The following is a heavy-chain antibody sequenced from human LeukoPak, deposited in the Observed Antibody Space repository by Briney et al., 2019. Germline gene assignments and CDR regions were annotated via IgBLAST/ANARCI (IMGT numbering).Heavy chain of an antibody. CDR1: GFTFSSYE. V-gene: IGHV3-20*04. CDR2: INWNGGST. J-gene: IGHJ4*02. Sequence: GGSLRLSCAASGFTFSSYEMNWVRQAPGKGLEWVSGINWNGGSTGYADSVKGRFTISRDNAKNSLYLQMNSLRAEDTAVYYCTRGTLTTRDFDYWGQGTLVTVSS. CDR3: TRGTLTTRDFDY. D-gene: IGHD4-11*01.